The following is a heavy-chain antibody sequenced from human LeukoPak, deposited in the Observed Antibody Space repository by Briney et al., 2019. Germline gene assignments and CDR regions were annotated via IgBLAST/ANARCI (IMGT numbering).Heavy chain of an antibody. CDR1: GFTFDDYA. V-gene: IGHV3-9*01. CDR2: ISWNSGSI. J-gene: IGHJ3*02. Sequence: GGSLRLSCAASGFTFDDYAMHWVRQAPGKGLEWVSGISWNSGSIGYADSVKGRFTISRDNAKNSLYLQMNSLRAEDTALYYCAKGRRTGQMGAFDIWGQGTMVTVSS. CDR3: AKGRRTGQMGAFDI. D-gene: IGHD5-24*01.